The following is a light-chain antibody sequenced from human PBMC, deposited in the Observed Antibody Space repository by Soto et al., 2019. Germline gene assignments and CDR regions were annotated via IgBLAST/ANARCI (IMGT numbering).Light chain of an antibody. J-gene: IGKJ1*01. CDR3: QQYGSSPRT. CDR1: QSVSSSY. V-gene: IGKV3-20*01. CDR2: GAS. Sequence: NGLTLSPGTLSLSPEHRPALSCPASQSVSSSYLAWYQQKPGQAPRLLIYGASSRATGIPDRFSGSGSGTDFTLTISRLEPEDFAVYYCQQYGSSPRTFGQGTMVDIK.